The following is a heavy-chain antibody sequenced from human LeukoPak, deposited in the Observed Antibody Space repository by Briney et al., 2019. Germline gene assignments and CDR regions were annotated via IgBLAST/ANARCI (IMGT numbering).Heavy chain of an antibody. J-gene: IGHJ6*02. CDR1: GFTFDDYA. CDR2: ISWNSGSI. V-gene: IGHV3-9*01. Sequence: GRSLRLSCAASGFTFDDYAMHWVRQAPGKGLEWVSGISWNSGSIGYADSVKGRFTISRDNAKNSLYLQMNSLRAEDTALYYCAKGPYTYYDILTGPTTGYGMDVWGQGTTVTVSS. D-gene: IGHD3-9*01. CDR3: AKGPYTYYDILTGPTTGYGMDV.